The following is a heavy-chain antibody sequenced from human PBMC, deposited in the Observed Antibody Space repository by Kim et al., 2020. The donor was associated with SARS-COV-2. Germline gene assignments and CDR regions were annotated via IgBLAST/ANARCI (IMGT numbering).Heavy chain of an antibody. Sequence: SVKVSCKASGGTFSSYAISWVRQAPGQGLEWMGGIIPIFGTANYAQKFQGRVTITADESTSTAYMELSSLRSEDTAVYYCARGGYCSGGSCYRSYNWFDPWGQGTLVTVSS. D-gene: IGHD2-15*01. V-gene: IGHV1-69*13. CDR3: ARGGYCSGGSCYRSYNWFDP. J-gene: IGHJ5*02. CDR1: GGTFSSYA. CDR2: IIPIFGTA.